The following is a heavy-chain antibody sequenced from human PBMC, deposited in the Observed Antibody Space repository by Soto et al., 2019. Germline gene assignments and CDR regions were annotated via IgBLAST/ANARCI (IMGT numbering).Heavy chain of an antibody. CDR1: GFTFSSYG. Sequence: GGSLRLSCAASGFTFSSYGMHWVRQAPGKGLEWVAVISYDGSNKYYADSVKGRFTISRDNSKNTLYLQMNSLRAEDTAVYYCAKEYSSSSVADYWGQGTLVTVSS. J-gene: IGHJ4*02. CDR3: AKEYSSSSVADY. CDR2: ISYDGSNK. D-gene: IGHD6-6*01. V-gene: IGHV3-30*18.